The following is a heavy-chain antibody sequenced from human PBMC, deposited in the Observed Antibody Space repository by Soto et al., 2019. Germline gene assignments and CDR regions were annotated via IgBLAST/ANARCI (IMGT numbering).Heavy chain of an antibody. D-gene: IGHD6-6*01. CDR1: GFTFSSYG. V-gene: IGHV3-33*01. Sequence: GGSLRLSCAASGFTFSSYGMHWVRQAPGKGLEWVAVIWYDGSNKYYADSVKGRFTISRDNSKNTLYLQMNSLRAEDTAVYYCARDRSSSSKYYYYGMDFWGQGTMVTVSS. CDR3: ARDRSSSSKYYYYGMDF. J-gene: IGHJ6*02. CDR2: IWYDGSNK.